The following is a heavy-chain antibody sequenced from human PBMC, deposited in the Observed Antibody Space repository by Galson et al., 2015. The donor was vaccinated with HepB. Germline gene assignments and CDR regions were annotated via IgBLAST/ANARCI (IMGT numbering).Heavy chain of an antibody. J-gene: IGHJ4*02. CDR1: GFTFSSYT. Sequence: SLRLSCAASGFTFSSYTMNWVRQAPGKGLEWVAIISHDGRNKYYAYSMKGRFTISRDNSKNTLYLQMNSLRSEDTAVYYCARERGAGWYEGLDYWGQGTLVTVSS. CDR2: ISHDGRNK. V-gene: IGHV3-30*04. CDR3: ARERGAGWYEGLDY. D-gene: IGHD6-19*01.